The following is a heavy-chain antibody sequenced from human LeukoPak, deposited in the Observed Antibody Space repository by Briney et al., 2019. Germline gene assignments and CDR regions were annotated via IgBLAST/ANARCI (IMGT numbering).Heavy chain of an antibody. CDR1: GFTLSSYA. CDR2: ISGSGGST. Sequence: TGGSLRLSCAASGFTLSSYAMSWVRQAPGKGLEWVSAISGSGGSTYYADSVKGRFTISRDNSKNTLYLQMNSLRAEDTAVYYCAKSELLRKGRFDYWGQGTLVTVSS. J-gene: IGHJ4*02. CDR3: AKSELLRKGRFDY. V-gene: IGHV3-23*01. D-gene: IGHD3-10*01.